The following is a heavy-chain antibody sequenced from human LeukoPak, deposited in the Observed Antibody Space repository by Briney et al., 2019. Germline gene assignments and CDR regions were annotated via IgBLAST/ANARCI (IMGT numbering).Heavy chain of an antibody. CDR3: ATGGGYYDSSGYDY. V-gene: IGHV1-24*01. CDR2: FDPEDGET. Sequence: ASVKVSCKVSGYTLTELSMHWVRQAPGKGLEWMGGFDPEDGETIYAQKFQGRVTMTEETSTDTAYMELSSLRSEDTAVYYCATGGGYYDSSGYDYWGQGTLVTVSS. D-gene: IGHD3-22*01. CDR1: GYTLTELS. J-gene: IGHJ4*02.